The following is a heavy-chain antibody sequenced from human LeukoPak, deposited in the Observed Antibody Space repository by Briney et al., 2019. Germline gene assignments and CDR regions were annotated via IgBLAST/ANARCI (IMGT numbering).Heavy chain of an antibody. D-gene: IGHD4-17*01. CDR2: INHSGST. CDR3: ARGAHDGDYYFDY. J-gene: IGHJ4*02. V-gene: IGHV4-34*01. CDR1: GGSFSGYY. Sequence: SETLSLTCAVYGGSFSGYYWSWIRQPPGKGLEWIGEINHSGSTNYNPSLKSRVTISVDTSKNQFSLKLSSVTAADTALYYCARGAHDGDYYFDYWGQGTLVTVSS.